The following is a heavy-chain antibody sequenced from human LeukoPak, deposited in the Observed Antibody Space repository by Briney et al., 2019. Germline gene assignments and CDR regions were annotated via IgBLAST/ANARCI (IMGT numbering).Heavy chain of an antibody. CDR1: GFNFNNAW. J-gene: IGHJ4*02. CDR3: ACYGIAPPY. Sequence: PGGSLRLSCAASGFNFNNAWMTWVRQAPGKGLVWVSHINNDESSTSYADSVRGRFTISRDNAKNTLYLQMNSLRTEDTAVYYCACYGIAPPYWGQGTLVTVSS. CDR2: INNDESST. V-gene: IGHV3-74*01. D-gene: IGHD2-15*01.